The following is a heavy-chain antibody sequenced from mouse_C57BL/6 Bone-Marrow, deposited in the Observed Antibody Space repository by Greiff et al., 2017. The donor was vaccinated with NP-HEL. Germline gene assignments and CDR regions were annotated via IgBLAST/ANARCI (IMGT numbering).Heavy chain of an antibody. CDR1: GYTFTSYW. Sequence: QVQLQQPGAELVRPGTSVKLSCKASGYTFTSYWMHWVKQRPGQGLEWIGVIDPSDSYTNYNQKFKGKATLTVDTSSSTAYMKLSSLTSEDAAVYYCARRDWDHWYFDVWGTGTTVTVSS. CDR2: IDPSDSYT. V-gene: IGHV1-59*01. CDR3: ARRDWDHWYFDV. J-gene: IGHJ1*03. D-gene: IGHD4-1*01.